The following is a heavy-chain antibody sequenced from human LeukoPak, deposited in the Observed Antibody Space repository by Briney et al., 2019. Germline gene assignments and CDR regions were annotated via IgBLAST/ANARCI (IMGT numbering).Heavy chain of an antibody. CDR3: ARRDSSSWWSYFDY. CDR2: IYYSGST. D-gene: IGHD6-13*01. V-gene: IGHV4-59*01. CDR1: GGSISSYY. Sequence: ASETLSLTCTVSGGSISSYYWSWIRQPPGKGLEWIGYIYYSGSTNYNPSLKSRVTISVDTSKNQFSLKLSSVTAADTAVYYCARRDSSSWWSYFDYWGQGTLVTVSS. J-gene: IGHJ4*02.